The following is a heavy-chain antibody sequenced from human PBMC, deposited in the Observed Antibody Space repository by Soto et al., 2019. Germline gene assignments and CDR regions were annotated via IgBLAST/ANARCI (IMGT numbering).Heavy chain of an antibody. Sequence: AETLSLTCTVSGGAVSRGTYYWSWMRQPTGKGLEWIGHIYFTGSTNYNPSFKNRVTISLDTSRNRLSLKLSSVTAADTAVYYCTRGPPRVQWFDPWGLGTLVTVSS. CDR1: GGAVSRGTYY. CDR2: IYFTGST. V-gene: IGHV4-61*01. J-gene: IGHJ5*02. CDR3: TRGPPRVQWFDP.